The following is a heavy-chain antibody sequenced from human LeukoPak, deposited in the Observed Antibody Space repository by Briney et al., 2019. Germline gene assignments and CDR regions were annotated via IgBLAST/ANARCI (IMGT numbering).Heavy chain of an antibody. Sequence: PSETLSLTCAVYGGFFSGFYWSWIRQPPGKGLEWIGENTHRGSTYYNPSIRSGVTISVDTSKTQFSLKLSSVTAADTAVYYCARDRFLGYCSSTSYYRRRGAFDIWGQGTMVTVSS. CDR3: ARDRFLGYCSSTSYYRRRGAFDI. CDR1: GGFFSGFY. CDR2: NTHRGST. J-gene: IGHJ3*02. D-gene: IGHD2-2*02. V-gene: IGHV4-34*01.